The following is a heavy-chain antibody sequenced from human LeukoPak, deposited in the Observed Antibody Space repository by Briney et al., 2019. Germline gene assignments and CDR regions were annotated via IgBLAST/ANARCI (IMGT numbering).Heavy chain of an antibody. J-gene: IGHJ4*02. CDR3: AREQGSGRLDY. Sequence: SETLSLTCTVSGGSISSYYWSWIRQPPGKGLEWIGYIYYSGSTNYNPSLKSRVTISVDTSKNQFSLKLSSVTAADTAVYYCAREQGSGRLDYWGQGTLVTVSS. V-gene: IGHV4-59*12. CDR1: GGSISSYY. D-gene: IGHD6-19*01. CDR2: IYYSGST.